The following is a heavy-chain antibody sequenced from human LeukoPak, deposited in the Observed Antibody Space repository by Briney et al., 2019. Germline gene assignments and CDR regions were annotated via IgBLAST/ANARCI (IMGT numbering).Heavy chain of an antibody. Sequence: GGSLRLSCAASGFTFSSFVIHWVRQAPGKGLEWVAVISYDGGKNYYADSVKGRFTISRDNSKNTVYLQMSSLRAEDTAMYYCAKGVASGYPANWFDPWGQGTLVTVSS. D-gene: IGHD3-22*01. CDR2: ISYDGGKN. V-gene: IGHV3-30*18. CDR3: AKGVASGYPANWFDP. CDR1: GFTFSSFV. J-gene: IGHJ5*02.